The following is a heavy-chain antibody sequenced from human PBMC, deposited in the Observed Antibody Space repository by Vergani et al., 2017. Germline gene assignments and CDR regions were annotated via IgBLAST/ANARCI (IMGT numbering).Heavy chain of an antibody. CDR1: EYSFGNYW. CDR2: IYPADSDT. Sequence: EVELVQSGPEMRKPGESLKISCKGSEYSFGNYWIGWVRQMPGKGLEWMGIIYPADSDTRYSPSFQGQVTISAAKSISTAFLQWDSLKASDTALYYCARHTTYTDSWGQGTLFTVSS. D-gene: IGHD1-1*01. J-gene: IGHJ4*02. CDR3: ARHTTYTDS. V-gene: IGHV5-51*01.